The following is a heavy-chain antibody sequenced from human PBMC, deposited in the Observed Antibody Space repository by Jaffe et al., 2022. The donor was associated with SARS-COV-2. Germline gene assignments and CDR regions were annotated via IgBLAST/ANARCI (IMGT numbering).Heavy chain of an antibody. CDR3: KFSYYDSSGYYFY. CDR2: IKSKTDGGTT. V-gene: IGHV3-15*01. CDR1: GFTFSNAW. J-gene: IGHJ4*02. Sequence: EVQLVESGGGLVKPGGSLRLSCAASGFTFSNAWMSWVRQAPGKGLEWVGRIKSKTDGGTTDYAAPVKGRFTISRDDSKNTLYLQMNSLKTEDTAVYYCKFSYYDSSGYYFYWGQGTLVTVSS. D-gene: IGHD3-22*01.